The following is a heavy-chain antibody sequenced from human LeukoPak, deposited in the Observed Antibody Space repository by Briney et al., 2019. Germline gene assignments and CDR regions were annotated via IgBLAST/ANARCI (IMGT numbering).Heavy chain of an antibody. CDR1: GFTFSSYS. CDR2: ISSSSSYI. V-gene: IGHV3-21*01. CDR3: ARDTVYDILTGHTEGYLDY. J-gene: IGHJ4*02. Sequence: GGSLRLSCAASGFTFSSYSMNWVRQAPGKGLEWVSSISSSSSYIYYADSVKGRFTISRDNAKNSLYLQMNSLRAEDTAVYYCARDTVYDILTGHTEGYLDYWGQGTLVTVSS. D-gene: IGHD3-9*01.